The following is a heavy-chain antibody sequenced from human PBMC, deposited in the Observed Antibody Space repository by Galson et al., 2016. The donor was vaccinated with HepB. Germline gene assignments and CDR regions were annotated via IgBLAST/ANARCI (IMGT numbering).Heavy chain of an antibody. Sequence: QSGAEVKESGASVKVSCKASGYTFTSYAISWVRQVPGQGLEWVGWVSAYSGNTNYAQKVQDRVTMTTDTSTSTAYMELRSLRSDDTAVYYCAREVWRNYYGSGSYYEIDYWGQGTLVTVSS. CDR1: GYTFTSYA. D-gene: IGHD3-10*01. CDR3: AREVWRNYYGSGSYYEIDY. CDR2: VSAYSGNT. J-gene: IGHJ4*02. V-gene: IGHV1-18*01.